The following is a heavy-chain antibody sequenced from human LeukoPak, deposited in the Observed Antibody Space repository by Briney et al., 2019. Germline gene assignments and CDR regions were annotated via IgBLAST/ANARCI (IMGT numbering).Heavy chain of an antibody. CDR1: GLTVSSNY. J-gene: IGHJ4*02. D-gene: IGHD5-12*01. CDR3: ARVISGYDYFDY. CDR2: VYGGGST. V-gene: IGHV3-53*01. Sequence: GGSLRLSCAASGLTVSSNYMSWVRQAPGKGLELVSVVYGGGSTYYADSVKGRFTISRDNSKNTLYLQMNSLRAEDTAVYYCARVISGYDYFDYWGQGTLVTVSS.